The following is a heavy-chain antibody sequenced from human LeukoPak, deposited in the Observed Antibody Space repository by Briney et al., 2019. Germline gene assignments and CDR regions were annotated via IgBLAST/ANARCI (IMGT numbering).Heavy chain of an antibody. D-gene: IGHD2-2*01. CDR2: INPNSGGT. CDR1: GYTFTGYY. CDR3: ASLDIVVVPAAPGAFYI. J-gene: IGHJ3*02. V-gene: IGHV1-2*02. Sequence: ASVKVSCKASGYTFTGYYMHWVRQAPGQGLEWMGWINPNSGGTNYAQKFQGRVTMTRDTSISTAYMELSRLRSDDTAVYYCASLDIVVVPAAPGAFYIWGQGTMVTVSS.